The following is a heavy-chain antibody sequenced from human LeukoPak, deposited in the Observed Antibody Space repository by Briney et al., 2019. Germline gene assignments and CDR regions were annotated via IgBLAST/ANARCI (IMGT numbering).Heavy chain of an antibody. Sequence: PSETLSLTCTVSGGSISIGDYYWSWIRQPPGKGLEWIGYIYYSGSTYYNPSLKSRVTISVDTSKNQFSLKLSSVTAADTAVYYCARALLATVTTGFDYWGQGTLVTVSS. CDR2: IYYSGST. D-gene: IGHD4-17*01. CDR3: ARALLATVTTGFDY. J-gene: IGHJ4*02. V-gene: IGHV4-30-4*08. CDR1: GGSISIGDYY.